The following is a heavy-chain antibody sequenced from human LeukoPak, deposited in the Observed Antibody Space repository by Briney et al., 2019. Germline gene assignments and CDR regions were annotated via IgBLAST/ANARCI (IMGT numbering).Heavy chain of an antibody. CDR3: AKVLSGIYCTFDS. J-gene: IGHJ4*01. Sequence: GGSLRLSCAASGFTFSSSAMSWVRQAPGKGLEWVSTIRGSDGSTYYAASVKGRFTISRDKSKNPLYLQMNSLRAADTAVYYCAKVLSGIYCTFDSWGQRTLVTVSS. D-gene: IGHD1-26*01. V-gene: IGHV3-23*01. CDR2: IRGSDGST. CDR1: GFTFSSSA.